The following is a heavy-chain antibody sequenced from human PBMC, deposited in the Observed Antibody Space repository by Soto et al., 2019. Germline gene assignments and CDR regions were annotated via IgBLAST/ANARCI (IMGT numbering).Heavy chain of an antibody. D-gene: IGHD6-25*01. CDR3: AREAAGILNWFDP. CDR1: GGSISSGGYY. J-gene: IGHJ5*02. V-gene: IGHV4-31*03. CDR2: IYYSRST. Sequence: QVQLQESGPGLVKPSQTLSLTCTVSGGSISSGGYYWSWIRQHPGKGLEWIGYIYYSRSTYYNPSLKSRVTISVDTSKNQFSLKLSSVTAADTAVYYCAREAAGILNWFDPWGQGTLVTVSS.